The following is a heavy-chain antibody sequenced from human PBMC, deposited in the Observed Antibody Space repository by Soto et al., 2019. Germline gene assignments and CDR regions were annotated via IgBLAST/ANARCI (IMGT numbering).Heavy chain of an antibody. V-gene: IGHV3-23*01. D-gene: IGHD4-4*01. CDR2: ISGSGFKK. CDR3: AREALLDYSNYGDAFDI. CDR1: GFIFENFG. Sequence: GGSLRLSCAASGFIFENFGMSWVRQAPGKGLEWISSISGSGFKKYYADSVKGRFTISRDNSKNTLYLQMNSLRAEDTAVYYCAREALLDYSNYGDAFDIWGQGTMVTVSS. J-gene: IGHJ3*02.